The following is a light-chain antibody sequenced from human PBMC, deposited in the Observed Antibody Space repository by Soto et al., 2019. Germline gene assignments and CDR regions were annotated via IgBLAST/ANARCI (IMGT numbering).Light chain of an antibody. J-gene: IGLJ3*02. CDR1: SSDDGGYNH. Sequence: QSALTQPPSASGSPGQSVTISCTGTSSDDGGYNHVSWYQQHPGKAPKLMIFEVSNRPSGVPDRFSGSKSGNTASLTVSGLQAEDEADYYCSSFAGNYWVFGGGTKLTVL. CDR2: EVS. V-gene: IGLV2-8*01. CDR3: SSFAGNYWV.